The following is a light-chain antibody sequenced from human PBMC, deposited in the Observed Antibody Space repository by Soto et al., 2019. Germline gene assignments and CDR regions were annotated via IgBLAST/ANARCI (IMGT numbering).Light chain of an antibody. CDR3: QQYDKWPPRT. CDR1: QSISSN. J-gene: IGKJ1*01. CDR2: GVY. V-gene: IGKV3D-15*01. Sequence: IVMTQSPTIRSVSPWAGATVCCSASQSISSNLAWYQQKPGQPPRILMYGVYTRAPGTPARFSGSGSGTEFTLTISSLQSEDSAVYYCQQYDKWPPRTFGQGTKVDIK.